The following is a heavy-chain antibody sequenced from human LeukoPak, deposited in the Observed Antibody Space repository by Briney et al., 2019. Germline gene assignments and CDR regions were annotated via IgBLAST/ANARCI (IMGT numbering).Heavy chain of an antibody. CDR2: IYSDGRT. Sequence: GGSLRLSCVASGFNVSSNYMSWVRQAPGKGLEWVSVIYSDGRTNYADSVKGRFTISRDNSKNTLSLQMNSLRPEDSAIYYCTRAPDISGPYGSGTYYLDVWGEGTTVTVSS. J-gene: IGHJ6*03. D-gene: IGHD3-10*01. CDR3: TRAPDISGPYGSGTYYLDV. CDR1: GFNVSSNY. V-gene: IGHV3-66*01.